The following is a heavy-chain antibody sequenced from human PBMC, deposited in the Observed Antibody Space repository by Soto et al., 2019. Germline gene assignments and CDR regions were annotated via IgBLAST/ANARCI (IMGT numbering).Heavy chain of an antibody. CDR3: TTYDYIRGNYRVRWAY. CDR1: GYTFTSYG. CDR2: MSPNSGDT. D-gene: IGHD3-16*02. J-gene: IGHJ4*02. Sequence: ASVKVSCKASGYTFTSYGISWVRQAPGQGLEWMGWMSPNSGDTGYAQKFQGRVTMTRDTSIATAYMELSSLKTEDTAIYYCTTYDYIRGNYRVRWAYWGLGTMVTVSS. V-gene: IGHV1-8*02.